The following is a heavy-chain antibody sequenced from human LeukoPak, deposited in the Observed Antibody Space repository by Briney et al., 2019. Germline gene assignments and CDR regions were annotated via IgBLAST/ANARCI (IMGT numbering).Heavy chain of an antibody. D-gene: IGHD3-10*01. Sequence: GGSLRLSCEASGFTFRSYAISWVRQGPGKGLEWVSGITGSGTSTYYADSVKGRFTTSRDNSRNTVYLQMNSLRADDTAVYYCAKDFEGSRSYHCPFDYWGQGSLVTVSS. CDR3: AKDFEGSRSYHCPFDY. J-gene: IGHJ4*02. CDR2: ITGSGTST. V-gene: IGHV3-23*01. CDR1: GFTFRSYA.